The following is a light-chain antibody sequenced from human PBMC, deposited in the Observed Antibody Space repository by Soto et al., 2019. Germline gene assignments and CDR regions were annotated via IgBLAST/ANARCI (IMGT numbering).Light chain of an antibody. CDR3: QQYGNSPQIT. V-gene: IGKV3-20*01. J-gene: IGKJ5*01. CDR2: EVS. Sequence: GQSPQFLIYEVSKWFSGVPDRFSGSGSGTDFTLTISRLEPEDFAVYFCQQYGNSPQITFGQGTRLEIK.